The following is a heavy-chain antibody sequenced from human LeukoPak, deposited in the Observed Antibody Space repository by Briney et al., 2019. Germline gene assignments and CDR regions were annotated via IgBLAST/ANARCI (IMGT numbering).Heavy chain of an antibody. Sequence: AGGTLRLSCAASGFPFSSHGMSWVRQAPGKGLEWVSGIIGGGGSTYYADSVKGRFTISGDNSRNTLFLQMNSLRAEDTAVYHCAHGAMYQLDYWGQGTLVTVSS. J-gene: IGHJ4*02. CDR1: GFPFSSHG. V-gene: IGHV3-23*01. D-gene: IGHD2-2*01. CDR2: IIGGGGST. CDR3: AHGAMYQLDY.